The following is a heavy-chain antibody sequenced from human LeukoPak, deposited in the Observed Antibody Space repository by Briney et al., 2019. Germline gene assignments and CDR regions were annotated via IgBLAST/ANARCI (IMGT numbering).Heavy chain of an antibody. D-gene: IGHD3-10*01. J-gene: IGHJ4*02. V-gene: IGHV1-2*04. CDR1: GYTFTVYY. CDR3: ARGGMVRGVLGDY. CDR2: INPNSGGT. Sequence: ASVKVSCNASGYTFTVYYMHWVRQAPGQGLEWMGWINPNSGGTNYAQKFQGWVTMTRDTSISTAYMELSRLRSDDTAVYYCARGGMVRGVLGDYWGQGTLVTVSS.